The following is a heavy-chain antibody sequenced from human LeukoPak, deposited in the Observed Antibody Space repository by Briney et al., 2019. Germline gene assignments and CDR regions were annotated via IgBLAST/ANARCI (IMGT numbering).Heavy chain of an antibody. CDR3: ARDTDGSLDY. CDR1: GFTFRNSW. CDR2: IKQDGSTK. Sequence: GGSLRLSCAASGFTFRNSWMAWVRQAPGKGLEWVANIKQDGSTKRYADSLKDRFTISRDNPKNLLYVQMNSLRADDTAIYYCARDTDGSLDYWGQGILVTVAS. V-gene: IGHV3-7*01. D-gene: IGHD1-26*01. J-gene: IGHJ4*02.